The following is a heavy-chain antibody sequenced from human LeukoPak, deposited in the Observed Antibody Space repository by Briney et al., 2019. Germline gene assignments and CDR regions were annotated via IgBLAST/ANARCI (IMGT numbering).Heavy chain of an antibody. D-gene: IGHD6-13*01. CDR2: ISYDGSNK. J-gene: IGHJ4*02. Sequence: GRSLRLSCAASGFTFSTYAMHWVRQAPGKGLEWVAVISYDGSNKFYADSVKGRFTISRDNSKNTLYLQMDSLRAEDTAVYYCSGGPKISSSWLDYWGQGTLVTVSS. CDR3: SGGPKISSSWLDY. CDR1: GFTFSTYA. V-gene: IGHV3-30*04.